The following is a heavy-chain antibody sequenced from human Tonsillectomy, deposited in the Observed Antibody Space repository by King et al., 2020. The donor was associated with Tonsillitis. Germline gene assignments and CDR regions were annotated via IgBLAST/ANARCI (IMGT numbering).Heavy chain of an antibody. D-gene: IGHD4-23*01. CDR1: GGSVSSGGYY. V-gene: IGHV4-61*08. J-gene: IGHJ6*02. Sequence: VQLQESGPGLVKPSETLSLTCTVSGGSVSSGGYYCSWIRQPPGKGLEWIGDIYYSGSTNNNPSLKGRVSTSIDTSKNQFSLKLSSVTAADTAVYYCARGSAVVKNGMDVWGQGTTVTVSS. CDR3: ARGSAVVKNGMDV. CDR2: IYYSGST.